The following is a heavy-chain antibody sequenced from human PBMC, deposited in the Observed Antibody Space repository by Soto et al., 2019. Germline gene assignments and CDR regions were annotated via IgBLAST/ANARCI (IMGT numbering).Heavy chain of an antibody. CDR2: INHSGST. V-gene: IGHV4-34*01. J-gene: IGHJ5*02. CDR1: GGSFSGYY. CDR3: ATGVYNWCDP. Sequence: QVQLQQWGAGLLKPSETLSLTCAVYGGSFSGYYWSWIRQPPGKGLEWIGEINHSGSTNYNPSLKRRVTISVDTSKNQFSLKLSSVTAADTAVYYCATGVYNWCDPWGQGTLVTVSS.